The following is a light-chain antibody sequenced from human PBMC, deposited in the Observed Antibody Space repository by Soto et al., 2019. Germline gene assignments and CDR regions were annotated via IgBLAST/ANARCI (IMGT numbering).Light chain of an antibody. CDR2: DAS. J-gene: IGKJ1*01. CDR1: QSISSW. CDR3: QHYNNYLWT. Sequence: DIQMTHSPYTLSASVLDIFPINFRASQSISSWLAWYQQKPGTAPKVLIYDASSLQSGVPSRFSGSGSGTEFTLTISSLQPDDFATYYCQHYNNYLWTCGKGNKGDIK. V-gene: IGKV1-5*01.